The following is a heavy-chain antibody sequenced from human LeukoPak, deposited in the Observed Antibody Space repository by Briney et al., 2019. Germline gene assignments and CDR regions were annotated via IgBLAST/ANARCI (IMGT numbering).Heavy chain of an antibody. J-gene: IGHJ4*02. CDR3: ARGLKWFGELLTFDY. D-gene: IGHD3-10*01. Sequence: GGSLRLSCAASGFTVSSNYMSWVRQAPGKGLEWVSVIYSGGSTYYADSVKGRFTISRDNSKNTLYLQMNSLRAEDTAVYYCARGLKWFGELLTFDYWGQGTLVTVSS. CDR1: GFTVSSNY. CDR2: IYSGGST. V-gene: IGHV3-53*05.